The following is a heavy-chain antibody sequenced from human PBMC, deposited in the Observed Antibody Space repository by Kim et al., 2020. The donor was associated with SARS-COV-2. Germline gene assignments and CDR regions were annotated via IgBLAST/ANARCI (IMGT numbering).Heavy chain of an antibody. CDR1: GYTFTSYG. J-gene: IGHJ6*02. CDR2: ISAYNGNT. Sequence: ASVKVSCKASGYTFTSYGISWVRQAPGQGLEWMGWISAYNGNTNYAQKLQGRVTMTTDTSTSTAYMELRSLRSDDTAVYYCARDFGTYCSGGSCFYYYYGMDVWGQGTTVTVSS. D-gene: IGHD2-15*01. CDR3: ARDFGTYCSGGSCFYYYYGMDV. V-gene: IGHV1-18*01.